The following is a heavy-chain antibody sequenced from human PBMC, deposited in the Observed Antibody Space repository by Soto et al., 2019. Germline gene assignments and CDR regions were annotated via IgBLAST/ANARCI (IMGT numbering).Heavy chain of an antibody. Sequence: ASVKVSCKASGYTFTSYCIHWVRQAPGQVLEWMGIFNPTGDTASYAQKLQGRVTMTRDTSTGTAYMELGSLRSEDTAVYYCARGGRIVDTGIGYYYYHAMDVWGQGTTVTVSS. J-gene: IGHJ6*02. CDR2: FNPTGDTA. V-gene: IGHV1-46*01. CDR3: ARGGRIVDTGIGYYYYHAMDV. CDR1: GYTFTSYC. D-gene: IGHD5-18*01.